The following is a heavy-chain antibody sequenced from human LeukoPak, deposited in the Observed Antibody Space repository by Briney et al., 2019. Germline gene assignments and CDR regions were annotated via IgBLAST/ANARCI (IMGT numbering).Heavy chain of an antibody. CDR1: GFTFTSSA. CDR2: IVVGSGNT. CDR3: ASLGRYGSGSYYHDY. D-gene: IGHD3-10*01. V-gene: IGHV1-58*02. J-gene: IGHJ4*02. Sequence: ASVKVSCKASGFTFTSSAMQWVRQARGQRLEWIGWIVVGSGNTNYAQKFQERVTITRDMSTSTAYMELSRLRSDDTAVYYCASLGRYGSGSYYHDYWGQGTLVTVSS.